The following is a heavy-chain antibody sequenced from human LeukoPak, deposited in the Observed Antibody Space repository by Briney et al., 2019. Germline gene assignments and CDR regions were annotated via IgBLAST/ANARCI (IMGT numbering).Heavy chain of an antibody. D-gene: IGHD6-19*01. J-gene: IGHJ4*02. CDR1: GGSISSSSYY. Sequence: SETLSLTCTVSGGSISSSSYYWGWIRQPPGKGLEWVGSIYYSGSTYYNPSLKSRVTISVDTSKNQFSLKLSSVTAADTAVYYCARDSAFVAVAGGEFDYWGQGTLVTVSS. V-gene: IGHV4-39*07. CDR3: ARDSAFVAVAGGEFDY. CDR2: IYYSGST.